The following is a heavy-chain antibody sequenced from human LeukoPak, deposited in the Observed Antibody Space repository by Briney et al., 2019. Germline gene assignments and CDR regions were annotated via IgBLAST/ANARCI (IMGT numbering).Heavy chain of an antibody. CDR2: ITRSSAYT. J-gene: IGHJ1*01. CDR1: GFSSSSYT. V-gene: IGHV3-21*01. Sequence: GGSLSLSWAASGFSSSSYTMTWVGQAPGRGLEWVSSITRSSAYTYSADSVKGRFSISRDNAKKSLFLHMNGLTAEDTAVYYCATSGGSILAYWGQGTVVTVSS. CDR3: ATSGGSILAY. D-gene: IGHD3-10*01.